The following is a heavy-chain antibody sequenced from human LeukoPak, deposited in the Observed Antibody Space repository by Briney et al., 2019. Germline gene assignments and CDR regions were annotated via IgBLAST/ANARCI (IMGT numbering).Heavy chain of an antibody. CDR3: ARAGSHRNSGYDY. CDR1: GFTFSSHI. D-gene: IGHD5-12*01. CDR2: ISRSGSTI. V-gene: IGHV3-48*04. J-gene: IGHJ4*02. Sequence: GGSLRLSCAASGFTFSSHIMNWVRQTPGKGLEWVSYISRSGSTIYFADSVNGRFTFSRDNAKNSLYLQMDSLRVEDTAVYYCARAGSHRNSGYDYWGQGTLVTVSS.